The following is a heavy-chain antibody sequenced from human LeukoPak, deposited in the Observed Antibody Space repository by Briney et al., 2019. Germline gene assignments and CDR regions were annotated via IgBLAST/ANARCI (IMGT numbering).Heavy chain of an antibody. CDR1: GFTFDTYA. D-gene: IGHD3-9*01. Sequence: YPGGSLRLSCAASGFTFDTYAMTWVRQVPGEGLEWVSNISGRGTSTNYADSVKGRFTISRDSSKNTLHLQMNSLRAEDTAIYYCAKSYRQESDWSSSFDYWGQGTLVTVSS. V-gene: IGHV3-23*01. J-gene: IGHJ4*02. CDR2: ISGRGTST. CDR3: AKSYRQESDWSSSFDY.